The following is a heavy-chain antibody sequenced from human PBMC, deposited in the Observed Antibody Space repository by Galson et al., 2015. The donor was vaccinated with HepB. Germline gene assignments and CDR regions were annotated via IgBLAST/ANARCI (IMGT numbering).Heavy chain of an antibody. V-gene: IGHV1-18*01. CDR1: GYTFTSYG. D-gene: IGHD5-24*01. J-gene: IGHJ6*03. Sequence: SVKVSCKASGYTFTSYGISWVRQAPGQGLEWMGWISAYNGNTNYAQKLQGRVTMTTDTSTSTAYMELRSLRSDDTAVYYCARRRSKGAGYTRTKSSHMDVWGKGTTVTVSS. CDR3: ARRRSKGAGYTRTKSSHMDV. CDR2: ISAYNGNT.